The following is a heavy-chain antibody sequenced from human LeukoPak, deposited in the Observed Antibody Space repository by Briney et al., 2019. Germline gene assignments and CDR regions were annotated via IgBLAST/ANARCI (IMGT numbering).Heavy chain of an antibody. J-gene: IGHJ5*02. CDR1: GSTFTIYY. Sequence: ASVKLSCNASGSTFTIYYMHWVRLPPGQGLEWMGIIYLSCGSTSYAQTFQGRVTMTRDTSTSTVYMELSSLRSEDTAVYYCARTNLSLIVRALPRGRSENWFDPWGQGTLVSVSS. CDR3: ARTNLSLIVRALPRGRSENWFDP. D-gene: IGHD1-26*01. V-gene: IGHV1-46*01. CDR2: IYLSCGST.